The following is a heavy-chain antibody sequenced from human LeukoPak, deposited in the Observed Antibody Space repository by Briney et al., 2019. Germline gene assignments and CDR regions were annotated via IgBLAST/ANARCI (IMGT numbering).Heavy chain of an antibody. CDR1: GFTFDDYA. D-gene: IGHD6-19*01. CDR2: ISYSGRST. V-gene: IGHV3-23*01. Sequence: GGSLRLSCAASGFTFDDYAMHWVRQVPGKGLEWVSGISYSGRSTYYTDSVKGRFTISRDNSENTLYLQMNSLRGDDTAVYYCAKDLDGSGMYGGLDYWGQGILVTVSS. CDR3: AKDLDGSGMYGGLDY. J-gene: IGHJ4*02.